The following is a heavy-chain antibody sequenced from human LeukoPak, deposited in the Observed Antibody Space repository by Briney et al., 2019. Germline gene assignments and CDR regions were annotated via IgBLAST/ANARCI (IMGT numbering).Heavy chain of an antibody. D-gene: IGHD6-13*01. Sequence: PGRSLRLSCAASGFTFSSYGMHWVSQAPGKGLEWVAVISYDGSNKYYADSVKGRFTISRDNSKNTLYLQMNSLRAEDTAVYYCARGAAAGIASRPDYWGQGTLVTVSS. J-gene: IGHJ4*02. CDR2: ISYDGSNK. V-gene: IGHV3-30*03. CDR1: GFTFSSYG. CDR3: ARGAAAGIASRPDY.